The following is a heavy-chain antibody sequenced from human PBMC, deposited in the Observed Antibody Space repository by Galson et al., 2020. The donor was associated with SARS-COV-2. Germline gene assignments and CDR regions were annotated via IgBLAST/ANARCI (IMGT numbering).Heavy chain of an antibody. D-gene: IGHD3-9*01. CDR3: ARVLRYFDWLLMGPKEEKMNWYFDL. CDR2: IYYSGST. J-gene: IGHJ2*01. V-gene: IGHV4-31*03. Sequence: SETLSLTCTVSGGSISSGGYYWSWIRQHPGKGLEWIGYIYYSGSTYYNPSLKSRVTISVDTSKNQFSLKLSSVTAADTAVYYCARVLRYFDWLLMGPKEEKMNWYFDLWGRGTLVTVSS. CDR1: GGSISSGGYY.